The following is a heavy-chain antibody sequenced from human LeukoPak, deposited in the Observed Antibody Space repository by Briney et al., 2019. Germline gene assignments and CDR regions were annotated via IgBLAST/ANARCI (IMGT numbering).Heavy chain of an antibody. CDR2: IIPIFGTA. J-gene: IGHJ6*03. CDR1: GGTFSSYA. Sequence: GSSVKVSCKASGGTFSSYAISWVRQAPGQGLEWMGGIIPIFGTANYAQKFQGRVTITADESTSTAYMELSSLRSEDTAVYYCASGEYQLLSPYYYYYMDVWGKGTTVTVSS. CDR3: ASGEYQLLSPYYYYYMDV. V-gene: IGHV1-69*01. D-gene: IGHD2-2*01.